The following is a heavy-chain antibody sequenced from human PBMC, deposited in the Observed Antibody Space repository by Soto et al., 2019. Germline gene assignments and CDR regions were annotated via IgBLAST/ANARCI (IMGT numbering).Heavy chain of an antibody. V-gene: IGHV4-34*01. J-gene: IGHJ4*02. CDR3: ARGHSTSGYDS. D-gene: IGHD6-6*01. CDR2: IHHSGST. CDR1: GSSFIGYY. Sequence: DTLSLTCSVYGSSFIGYYWSWIRQSPGKGLEWIGEIHHSGSTHYNPSLKSRLTFSIDESQSQFYMMLTSVTAADTALYFCARGHSTSGYDSWGQGSLVTVSS.